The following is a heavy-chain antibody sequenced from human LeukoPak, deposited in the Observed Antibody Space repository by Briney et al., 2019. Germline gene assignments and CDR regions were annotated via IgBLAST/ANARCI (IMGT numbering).Heavy chain of an antibody. CDR1: GFTFDDYA. D-gene: IGHD2-2*01. Sequence: SGGSLRLSCAASGFTFDDYAMHWVRQAPGKGLEWVSLISGDGGSTYYADSVKGRFTISRDNSKNSLYLQMNSLRTEDTALYHCAKETYCSSTSCYGGLDYWGQGTLVTVSS. J-gene: IGHJ4*02. CDR3: AKETYCSSTSCYGGLDY. CDR2: ISGDGGST. V-gene: IGHV3-43*02.